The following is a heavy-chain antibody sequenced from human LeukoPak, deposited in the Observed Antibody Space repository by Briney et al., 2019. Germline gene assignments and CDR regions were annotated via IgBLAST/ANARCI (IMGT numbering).Heavy chain of an antibody. V-gene: IGHV4-59*02. D-gene: IGHD7-27*01. J-gene: IGHJ4*02. Sequence: SETLSLTCTVSGGSVTDYYWSWIRQSPGKGLEWIGYIYYTGTSYNPSLKSRVTISADTSKNQFSLKLISVTAADTAGYYCASRKLGNDYWGQGTLVTVSS. CDR1: GGSVTDYY. CDR3: ASRKLGNDY. CDR2: IYYTGT.